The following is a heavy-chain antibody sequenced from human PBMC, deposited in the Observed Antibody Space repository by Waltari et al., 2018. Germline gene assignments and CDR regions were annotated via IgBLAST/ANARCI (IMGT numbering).Heavy chain of an antibody. D-gene: IGHD6-6*01. CDR1: GGSFGGYY. CDR3: ARHLRGIAARPSHWYFDV. CDR2: MNPDGTT. J-gene: IGHJ2*01. V-gene: IGHV4-34*02. Sequence: QVQLQQWGAGLFTPSETLSVSCAVYGGSFGGYYWIWIRQSTGKGLQWIGEMNPDGTTNYTPPLKSRVIMSLDKSRNQFSLTLRSVTAADTAVFFCARHLRGIAARPSHWYFDVWGRGTLVTVSS.